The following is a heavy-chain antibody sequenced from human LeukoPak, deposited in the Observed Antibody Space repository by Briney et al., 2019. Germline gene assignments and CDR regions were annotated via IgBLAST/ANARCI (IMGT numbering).Heavy chain of an antibody. J-gene: IGHJ4*02. CDR1: GGSISNYS. CDR2: ISYSGST. Sequence: PSETLSLTCTASGGSISNYSWSWIRQPPGKGLEWIGYISYSGSTNYNPSLKSRVTISLDTSKNQFSLKLSSVTAADTAVYYCARVGRGDYIWGSYSFDYWGQGTLVTVSS. CDR3: ARVGRGDYIWGSYSFDY. V-gene: IGHV4-59*01. D-gene: IGHD3-16*01.